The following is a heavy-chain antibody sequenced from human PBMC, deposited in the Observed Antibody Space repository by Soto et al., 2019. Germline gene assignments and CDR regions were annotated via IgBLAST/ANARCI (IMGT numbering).Heavy chain of an antibody. CDR3: ARGRGTCVVTTCYLPFDS. CDR2: LYSDGNT. CDR1: GFTVSSKY. Sequence: EVQLVETGGGLIQPGGALILSCAASGFTVSSKYMSWLRQAPGKGLEWVSILYSDGNTNYADSAKGRFTVSRDNTKNTLNLQMTSLRPEDTAVYFCARGRGTCVVTTCYLPFDSWGQGALVTVSS. V-gene: IGHV3-53*02. D-gene: IGHD2-2*01. J-gene: IGHJ4*02.